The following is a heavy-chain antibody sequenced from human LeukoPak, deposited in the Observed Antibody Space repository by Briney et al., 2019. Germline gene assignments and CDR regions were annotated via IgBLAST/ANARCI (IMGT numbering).Heavy chain of an antibody. V-gene: IGHV4-39*07. D-gene: IGHD3-9*01. CDR1: SGSVSNSHYY. CDR3: ARDLSFDWFPYYFDY. J-gene: IGHJ4*02. CDR2: IFYSGNT. Sequence: PSETLSLTCTVSSGSVSNSHYYWAWVRQPPGKGLEWLGSIFYSGNTQYNPSLKSPVTISIDTSKNQFSLKVSSVTAADTAIYYCARDLSFDWFPYYFDYWGQGILVTVSS.